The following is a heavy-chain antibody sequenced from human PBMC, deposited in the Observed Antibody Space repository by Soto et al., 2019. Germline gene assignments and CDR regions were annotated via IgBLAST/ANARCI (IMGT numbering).Heavy chain of an antibody. J-gene: IGHJ4*02. CDR2: ISVDRTKE. CDR1: GFIFNNYA. Sequence: QVQLVESGGGVVQPGTSLRLSCVTSGFIFNNYALYWVRQAPGKGLERVASISVDRTKENYADSVNGRCSISRDQSKNTRYLEMHSLRGDDTAVYYCAREVVDLQYFDYWGQGTLVTVSS. V-gene: IGHV3-30-3*01. CDR3: AREVVDLQYFDY. D-gene: IGHD2-15*01.